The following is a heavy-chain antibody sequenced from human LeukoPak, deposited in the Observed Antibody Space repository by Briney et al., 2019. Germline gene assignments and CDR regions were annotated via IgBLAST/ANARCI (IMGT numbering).Heavy chain of an antibody. CDR2: IYYSGSA. D-gene: IGHD4-23*01. CDR1: GGSISSYY. Sequence: SETLSLTCTVSGGSISSYYWSWIRQPPGKGLEWIGYIYYSGSANYNPPLKSRVTISVDTSKNQFSLKLSSVTAADTAVYYCARSYGGGSYNWFDPWGQGTLVTVSS. V-gene: IGHV4-59*01. CDR3: ARSYGGGSYNWFDP. J-gene: IGHJ5*02.